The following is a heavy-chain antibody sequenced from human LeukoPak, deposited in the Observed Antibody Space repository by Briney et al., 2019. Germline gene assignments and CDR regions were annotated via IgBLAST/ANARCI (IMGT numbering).Heavy chain of an antibody. CDR3: ARHYGGNSVTAGFQY. Sequence: AATVSCKPSGGTFSSYAIIWVRQASGHGLEWIGRIIPILAITHYAQRFEGRVTITADESATTAYMELSSLTSEDTALYFCARHYGGNSVTAGFQYWGQGTLVTVSS. CDR2: IIPILAIT. CDR1: GGTFSSYA. J-gene: IGHJ1*01. V-gene: IGHV1-69*04. D-gene: IGHD4-23*01.